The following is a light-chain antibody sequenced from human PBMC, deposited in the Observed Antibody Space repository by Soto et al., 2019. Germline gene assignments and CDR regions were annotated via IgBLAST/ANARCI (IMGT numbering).Light chain of an antibody. CDR3: QQSYSTPRT. Sequence: DIVMSQSPDSLAVSLGERATINCKSSQSVSNNKNYFPCYQQKPGQPPNLLIYWASTRESGVPDRFSGSGSGTDFTLTISSLQPEDFATYYCQQSYSTPRTFGQGTKVDIK. CDR1: QSVSNNKNY. CDR2: WAS. J-gene: IGKJ1*01. V-gene: IGKV4-1*01.